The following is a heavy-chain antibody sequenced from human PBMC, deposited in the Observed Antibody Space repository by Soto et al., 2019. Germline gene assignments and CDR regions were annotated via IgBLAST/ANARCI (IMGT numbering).Heavy chain of an antibody. J-gene: IGHJ4*02. CDR3: AGGGPIAARPDKDYYYFDY. V-gene: IGHV4-34*01. Sequence: QVQLQQWGAGLLKPSETLSLTCAVYGGSFSGYYWSWIRQPPGKGLEWIGEINHSGSTNYNPSLKSRVTISVDTSKNQFSLKLSSVTAADTAVYYCAGGGPIAARPDKDYYYFDYWGQGTLVTVSS. CDR2: INHSGST. CDR1: GGSFSGYY. D-gene: IGHD6-6*01.